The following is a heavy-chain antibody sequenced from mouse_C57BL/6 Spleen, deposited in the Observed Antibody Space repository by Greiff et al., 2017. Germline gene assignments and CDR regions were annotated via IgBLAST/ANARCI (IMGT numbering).Heavy chain of an antibody. Sequence: QVQLQQSGAELVRPGASVTLSCKASGYTFTDYEMHWVKQTPVHGLEWIGALDPETGGTAYNQKFKGKAILTADKSSSTAYMELRSLTSEDSAVYYCTRVTTGDWYFDVWGTGTTVTVSS. V-gene: IGHV1-15*01. CDR2: LDPETGGT. CDR3: TRVTTGDWYFDV. CDR1: GYTFTDYE. D-gene: IGHD2-2*01. J-gene: IGHJ1*03.